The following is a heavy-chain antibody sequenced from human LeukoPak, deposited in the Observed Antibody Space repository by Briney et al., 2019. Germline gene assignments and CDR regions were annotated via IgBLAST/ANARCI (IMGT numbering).Heavy chain of an antibody. CDR1: GGSFSGYY. D-gene: IGHD6-19*01. V-gene: IGHV4-34*01. J-gene: IGHJ4*02. CDR3: ARGLQWLVKYYFDY. Sequence: SETLSLTCAVYGGSFSGYYWSWIRQPPGKGLEWIGEINHSGSTNYNPSLKSRVTISVDTSKSQFSLKLSSVTAADTAVYYCARGLQWLVKYYFDYWGQGTLVTVSS. CDR2: INHSGST.